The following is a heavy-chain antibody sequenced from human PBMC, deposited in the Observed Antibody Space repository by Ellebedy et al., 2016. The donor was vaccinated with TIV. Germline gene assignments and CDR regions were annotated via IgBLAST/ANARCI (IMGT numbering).Heavy chain of an antibody. CDR2: MNPNSGNT. CDR1: GYTFTSYD. D-gene: IGHD2-2*01. V-gene: IGHV1-8*02. CDR3: ATLGYCSSTSCYAHWFDP. J-gene: IGHJ5*02. Sequence: ASVKVSCKASGYTFTSYDINWVRQATGQGLEWMGWMNPNSGNTGYAQKFQGRVTMTEDTSTDTAYMELSSLRSEDTAVYYCATLGYCSSTSCYAHWFDPWGQGTLVTVSS.